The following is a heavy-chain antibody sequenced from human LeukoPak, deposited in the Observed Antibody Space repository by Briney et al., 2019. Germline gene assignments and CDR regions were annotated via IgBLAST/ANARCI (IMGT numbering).Heavy chain of an antibody. CDR2: INPNSGGT. V-gene: IGHV1-2*02. Sequence: ASVKVSCKASGYTFTSYDINWVRQATGQGLEWMGWINPNSGGTHFAQKFQGRVTMTRDTSISTAYMELSGLRSDDTAVYYCAREPNWGYFDFWGQGALVTVSS. CDR1: GYTFTSYD. CDR3: AREPNWGYFDF. J-gene: IGHJ4*02. D-gene: IGHD7-27*01.